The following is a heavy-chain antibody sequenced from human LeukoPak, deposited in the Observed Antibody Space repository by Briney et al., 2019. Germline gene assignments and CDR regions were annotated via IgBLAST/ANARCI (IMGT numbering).Heavy chain of an antibody. CDR1: GYSISSGYY. J-gene: IGHJ5*02. Sequence: SETLSLTCTVSGYSISSGYYWGWIRQPPGKGLEWIGSIYHSGSTNYNPSLKSRVTISVDTSKNQFSLKLSSVTAADTAVYYCARHRGDVWFDPWGQGTLVTVSS. V-gene: IGHV4-38-2*02. CDR3: ARHRGDVWFDP. CDR2: IYHSGST. D-gene: IGHD3-10*01.